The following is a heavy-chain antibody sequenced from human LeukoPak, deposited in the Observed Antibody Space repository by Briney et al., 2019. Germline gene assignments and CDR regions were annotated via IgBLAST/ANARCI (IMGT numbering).Heavy chain of an antibody. D-gene: IGHD3-10*01. CDR1: GGSFSGYY. CDR2: INHSGST. CDR3: ARERLSFTYYYGSGSYYTGSNWFDP. V-gene: IGHV4-34*01. J-gene: IGHJ5*02. Sequence: SETLSLTCAVYGGSFSGYYWSWIRQPPGKGLEWIGEINHSGSTNYNPSLKSRVTISVDTSKNQFSLKLSSVTAADTAVYYCARERLSFTYYYGSGSYYTGSNWFDPWGQGTLVTVSS.